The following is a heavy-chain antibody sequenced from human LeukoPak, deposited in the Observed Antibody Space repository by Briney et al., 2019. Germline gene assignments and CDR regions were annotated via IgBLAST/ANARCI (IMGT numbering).Heavy chain of an antibody. CDR3: ARIEVATTNFDY. D-gene: IGHD5-12*01. Sequence: XXXQXXGQGXXWMGWISAYNGNTNYAQKLQGRVTMTTDTSTSTAYMELRSLRSDDTAVYYCARIEVATTNFDYWGQGTLVTVSS. CDR2: ISAYNGNT. V-gene: IGHV1-18*01. J-gene: IGHJ4*02.